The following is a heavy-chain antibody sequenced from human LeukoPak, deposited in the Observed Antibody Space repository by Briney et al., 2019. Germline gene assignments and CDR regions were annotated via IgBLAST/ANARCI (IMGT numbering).Heavy chain of an antibody. Sequence: GGSLRLSCAASGFTFDDYGMSWVRQAPGKGLEWVSGINWNGGSTGYADSVKGRFTISRDNAQNSLYLQMYSLRAEDTALYYCAREAVEYCSGGSCYGGWFDPWGQGTLVTVSS. D-gene: IGHD2-15*01. CDR2: INWNGGST. J-gene: IGHJ5*02. V-gene: IGHV3-20*04. CDR1: GFTFDDYG. CDR3: AREAVEYCSGGSCYGGWFDP.